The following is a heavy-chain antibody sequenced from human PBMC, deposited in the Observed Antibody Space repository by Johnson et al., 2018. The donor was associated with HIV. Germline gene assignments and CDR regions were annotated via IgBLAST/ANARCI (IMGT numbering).Heavy chain of an antibody. CDR1: GFTFSNYP. Sequence: QVQLVESGGGLVQPGGSLRLSCVASGFTFSNYPMHWVRQAPGRGLAYVSRVTNNGDSTYYVNAVKGRFTISRDDSKNTLYLQMNSLKTEDTAVYYCTTPSGSYVSSYDAFDIWGQGTMVTVSS. CDR2: VTNNGDST. V-gene: IGHV3-64*04. J-gene: IGHJ3*02. CDR3: TTPSGSYVSSYDAFDI. D-gene: IGHD1-26*01.